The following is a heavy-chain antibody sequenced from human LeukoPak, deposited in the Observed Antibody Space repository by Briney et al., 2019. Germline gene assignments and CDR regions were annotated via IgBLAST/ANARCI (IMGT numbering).Heavy chain of an antibody. V-gene: IGHV4-59*08. CDR3: ARHGGSSWYSGLRDYFDY. D-gene: IGHD6-13*01. CDR1: RGSISSSN. Sequence: SETPSVSPTHPRGSISSSNWSWIWETPRKRLERIGYIYYSGSTNYNPSLKSRVTISVDTSKNQFSLKLSSVTAADTAVYYCARHGGSSWYSGLRDYFDYWGQGTLVTVSS. J-gene: IGHJ4*02. CDR2: IYYSGST.